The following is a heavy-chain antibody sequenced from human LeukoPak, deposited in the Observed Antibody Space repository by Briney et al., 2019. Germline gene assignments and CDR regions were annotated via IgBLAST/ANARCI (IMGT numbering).Heavy chain of an antibody. D-gene: IGHD3/OR15-3a*01. CDR2: ISSSSSYI. J-gene: IGHJ4*02. Sequence: GGSLRLSCAASGFTFSSYSMNWVRQAPGKGLEWVSSISSSSSYIYYADSVKGRFTISRDNAKNSLYLQMNSLRAEDTAVYYCARGWALWTGGLDYWGQGTLVTVSS. V-gene: IGHV3-21*01. CDR3: ARGWALWTGGLDY. CDR1: GFTFSSYS.